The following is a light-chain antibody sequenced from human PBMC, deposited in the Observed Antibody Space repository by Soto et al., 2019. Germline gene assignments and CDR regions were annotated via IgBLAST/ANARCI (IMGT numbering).Light chain of an antibody. CDR3: QHNYSLPRT. J-gene: IGKJ1*01. CDR1: QYISNY. Sequence: DVHLSLSPCSLSASVGDSVTITRRASQYISNYLNWFQQKPGKAPELLIYAASTLQSGVPSRFSGSGSGTDFTLTSSRQHDEYFATYYCQHNYSLPRTFGQGTKVDI. V-gene: IGKV1-39*01. CDR2: AAS.